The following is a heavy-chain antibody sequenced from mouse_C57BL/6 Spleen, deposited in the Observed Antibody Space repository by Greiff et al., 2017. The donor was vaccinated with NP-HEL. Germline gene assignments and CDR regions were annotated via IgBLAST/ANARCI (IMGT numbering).Heavy chain of an antibody. CDR2: IWSGGST. D-gene: IGHD2-1*01. CDR3: ARGMGNYDWYFDV. CDR1: GFSLTSYG. Sequence: VQLVESGPGLVQPSQSLSITCTVSGFSLTSYGVHWVRQPPGKGLEWLGVIWSGGSTDYNAAFISRLSISKDNSKSQVFFKMNSLQADDTAIYYCARGMGNYDWYFDVWGTGTTVTVSS. V-gene: IGHV2-4*01. J-gene: IGHJ1*03.